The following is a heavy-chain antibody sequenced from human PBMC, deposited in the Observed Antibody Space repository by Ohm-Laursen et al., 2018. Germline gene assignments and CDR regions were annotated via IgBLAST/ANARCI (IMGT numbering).Heavy chain of an antibody. CDR3: ARRIPLYGMDV. CDR2: IHYSRTSLI. CDR1: GFNFNTYE. D-gene: IGHD2-2*02. V-gene: IGHV3-48*03. Sequence: SLRLSCAASGFNFNTYEMNWVRQASGKGLEWVANIHYSRTSLIYYADSVIGRFTISRDNAKNSLFLQMHSLRADDTAIYYCARRIPLYGMDVWGQGTTVTVSS. J-gene: IGHJ6*02.